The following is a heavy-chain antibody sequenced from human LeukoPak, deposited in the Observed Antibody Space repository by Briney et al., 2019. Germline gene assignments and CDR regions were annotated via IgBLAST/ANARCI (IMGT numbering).Heavy chain of an antibody. V-gene: IGHV3-74*01. CDR2: VNGEGSST. CDR3: ARDGIAAVDFDY. CDR1: GFTFSTYW. Sequence: GGSLRLSCAASGFTFSTYWMHWVRQAPGKGLMWVSRVNGEGSSTNYADSVKGRFAISRDNAKNTLYPQMNSLRAEDTAVYYCARDGIAAVDFDYWGQGILVTVSS. D-gene: IGHD6-13*01. J-gene: IGHJ4*02.